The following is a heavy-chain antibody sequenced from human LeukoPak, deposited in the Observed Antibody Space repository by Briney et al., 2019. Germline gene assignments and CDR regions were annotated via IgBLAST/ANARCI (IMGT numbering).Heavy chain of an antibody. D-gene: IGHD7-27*01. CDR2: IIPIFGTA. CDR1: GGTFSSYA. Sequence: SVKVSCKASGGTFSSYAISWVRQAPGQGLEWMGRIIPIFGTANYAQKFQGRVTITTDESTSTACMELSSLRSEDTAVYYCARDRISPRTGDNPYYFDYWGQGTLVTVSS. V-gene: IGHV1-69*05. J-gene: IGHJ4*02. CDR3: ARDRISPRTGDNPYYFDY.